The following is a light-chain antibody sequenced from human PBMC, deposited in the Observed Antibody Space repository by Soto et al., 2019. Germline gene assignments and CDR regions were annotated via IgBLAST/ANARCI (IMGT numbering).Light chain of an antibody. CDR2: DDT. J-gene: IGLJ2*01. CDR3: QVWDGIIDHVV. CDR1: NIGGKS. Sequence: SYELTQPPSVSVAPGQTARITCGGDNIGGKSVHWYQQKPGQAPVLVVYDDTDRPSGIPERFSGSNSGNTATLTISRVEAGDEADYYCQVWDGIIDHVVFGGGTKLTVL. V-gene: IGLV3-21*02.